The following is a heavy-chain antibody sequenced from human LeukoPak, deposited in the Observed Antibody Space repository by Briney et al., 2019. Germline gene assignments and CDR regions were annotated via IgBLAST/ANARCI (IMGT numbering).Heavy chain of an antibody. CDR1: GYSFPSYW. D-gene: IGHD3-9*01. Sequence: GESLKISCKGSGYSFPSYWIGWVRQMPGKGLEWMGIIYPGDSDTRNSPSFQGQVTISADKSISTAYLQWSSLKASDTAMYYCARQDNYDILTDSGAFDIWGQGTMVTVSS. CDR2: IYPGDSDT. J-gene: IGHJ3*02. V-gene: IGHV5-51*01. CDR3: ARQDNYDILTDSGAFDI.